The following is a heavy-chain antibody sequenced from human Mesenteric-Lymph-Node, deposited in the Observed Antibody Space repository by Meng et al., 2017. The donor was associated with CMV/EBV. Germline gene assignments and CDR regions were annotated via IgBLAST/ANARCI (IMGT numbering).Heavy chain of an antibody. Sequence: QVQLVQSRAEVGKPGASVMVSCKASGYTFTDFYIHWVRQAPGQGLEWMGRINTNSGVSNSAQSFQGRVTMTRDTSISTAYMELGRLTSDDTDVYYCARDNVNPEGFDPWGQGTLVTVSS. J-gene: IGHJ5*02. D-gene: IGHD2/OR15-2a*01. CDR2: INTNSGVS. CDR1: GYTFTDFY. V-gene: IGHV1-2*05. CDR3: ARDNVNPEGFDP.